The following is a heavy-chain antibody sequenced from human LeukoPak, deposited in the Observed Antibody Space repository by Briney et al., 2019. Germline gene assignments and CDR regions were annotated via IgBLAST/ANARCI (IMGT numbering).Heavy chain of an antibody. V-gene: IGHV3-48*01. CDR1: GFTFSTYS. CDR3: ARDLGSYTSGWYMGFDY. CDR2: ISGTSNTI. J-gene: IGHJ4*02. Sequence: GGSLRLSCVASGFTFSTYSMDWVRQAPGKGLEWVSYISGTSNTIYYADSVKGRFTISRDNAKNSLYLQVNSLRAEDTAIYYCARDLGSYTSGWYMGFDYWGQGTLVTVSS. D-gene: IGHD6-19*01.